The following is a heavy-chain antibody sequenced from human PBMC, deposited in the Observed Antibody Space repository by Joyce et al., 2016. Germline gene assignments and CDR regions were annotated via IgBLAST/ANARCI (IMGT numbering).Heavy chain of an antibody. CDR1: GFTFSKYG. CDR3: ARDGRSSGGDD. CDR2: ISSSSTIK. D-gene: IGHD6-19*01. V-gene: IGHV3-48*01. J-gene: IGHJ4*02. Sequence: EVQLVESGGGLVQPGGSLRLSCAASGFTFSKYGINWVRQAPGKGLEWVSYISSSSTIKQYADSVKGRFTISRDSAKNSLYLQMNSLRVEDTAVYYCARDGRSSGGDDWGQGTLVTVSS.